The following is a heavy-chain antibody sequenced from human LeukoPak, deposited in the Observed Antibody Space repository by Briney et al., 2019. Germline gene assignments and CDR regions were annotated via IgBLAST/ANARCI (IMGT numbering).Heavy chain of an antibody. J-gene: IGHJ4*02. CDR1: GFTFSSYA. CDR3: AREPLY. Sequence: GGSLRLSCVASGFTFSSYAMHWVRQAPGKGLEWVALISFDRSNKYYADSVKGRFAISRDNSKNTLYLQMNSLRAEDTAVYYCAREPLYWGQGTLVTVSS. CDR2: ISFDRSNK. V-gene: IGHV3-30*09.